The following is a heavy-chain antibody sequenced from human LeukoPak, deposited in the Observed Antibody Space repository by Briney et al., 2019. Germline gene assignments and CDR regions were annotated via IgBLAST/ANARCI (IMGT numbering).Heavy chain of an antibody. J-gene: IGHJ6*03. CDR3: AKQVLRSYYYYMDV. V-gene: IGHV3-21*01. CDR1: GFTFSSYS. D-gene: IGHD3-16*01. CDR2: ISSSSSYI. Sequence: GGSLRLSCTASGFTFSSYSMNWVRQAPGKGLEWVSSISSSSSYIYYADSVKGRFTISRDNSKNTLYLQMNSLRAEDTAVYYCAKQVLRSYYYYMDVWGKGTTVTVSS.